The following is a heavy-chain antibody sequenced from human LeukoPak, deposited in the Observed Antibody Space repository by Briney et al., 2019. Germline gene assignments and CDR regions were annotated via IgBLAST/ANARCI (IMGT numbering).Heavy chain of an antibody. CDR3: ARVPTNQVYYYYMDV. Sequence: PSETLSLTCTVSGGSISSYYWNWIRQPADKGLEWIGRIYTSGSTNYNPSLMSRVTISVDTSKNQFSLKLSSVTAADTAVYYCARVPTNQVYYYYMDVWGKGTTVTVSS. J-gene: IGHJ6*03. CDR1: GGSISSYY. CDR2: IYTSGST. V-gene: IGHV4-4*07.